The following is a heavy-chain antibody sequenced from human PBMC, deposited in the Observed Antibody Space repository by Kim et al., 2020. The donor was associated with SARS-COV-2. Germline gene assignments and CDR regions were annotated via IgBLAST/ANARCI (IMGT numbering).Heavy chain of an antibody. D-gene: IGHD3-3*01. V-gene: IGHV5-51*01. Sequence: PSFQGQVTISADKSISTAYLQWSSLKASDTAMYYCARGPYYDFWSAPFDYWGQGTLVTVSS. J-gene: IGHJ4*02. CDR3: ARGPYYDFWSAPFDY.